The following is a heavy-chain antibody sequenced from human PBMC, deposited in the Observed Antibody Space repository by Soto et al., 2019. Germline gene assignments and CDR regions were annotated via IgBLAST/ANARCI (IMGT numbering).Heavy chain of an antibody. CDR1: GFTFSSYS. Sequence: PGGSLRLSCAASGFTFSSYSMNWVRQAPGKGLEWVSSISSSSYIYYADSVKGRFTISRDNAKNSLYLQMNGLRAEDTAVYYCARGGSSSRPNDYWGQGTLVTVSS. J-gene: IGHJ4*02. CDR3: ARGGSSSRPNDY. D-gene: IGHD6-6*01. CDR2: ISSSSYI. V-gene: IGHV3-21*01.